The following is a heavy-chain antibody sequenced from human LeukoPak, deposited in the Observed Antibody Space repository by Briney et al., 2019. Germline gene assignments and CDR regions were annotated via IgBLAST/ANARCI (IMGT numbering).Heavy chain of an antibody. D-gene: IGHD3-10*01. CDR1: GGSISSGSYY. CDR3: ARDRSLRRRGFGEYYMDV. CDR2: IYTSGST. J-gene: IGHJ6*03. Sequence: PSETLSLTCTVSGGSISSGSYYWSWIRQPAGKGLEWIGRIYTSGSTNYNPSLKSRVTMSVDTSKNQFSLKLSSVTAADTAVYYCARDRSLRRRGFGEYYMDVWGKGTTVTISS. V-gene: IGHV4-61*02.